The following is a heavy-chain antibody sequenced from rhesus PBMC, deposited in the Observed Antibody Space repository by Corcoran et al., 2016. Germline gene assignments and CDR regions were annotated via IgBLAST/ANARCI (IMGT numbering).Heavy chain of an antibody. J-gene: IGHJ4*01. Sequence: QVQLQESGPGLVKPSETLSLTCAVSGGSISSNYWRWIRQAPGKGLEWIGRIYGSGGSTDYNPTRKSRVTISTDTSKNQFSLKRSSVTAADTAVYYCARGTAAGFFDYWGQGVLVTVSS. CDR2: IYGSGGST. V-gene: IGHV4-160*01. CDR1: GGSISSNY. CDR3: ARGTAAGFFDY. D-gene: IGHD6-25*01.